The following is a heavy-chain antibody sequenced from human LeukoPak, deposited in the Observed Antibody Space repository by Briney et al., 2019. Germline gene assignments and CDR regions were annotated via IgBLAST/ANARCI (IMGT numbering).Heavy chain of an antibody. CDR1: GFTFYNYA. CDR3: AKDAWYYFDY. Sequence: PGGSLRLSCAVSGFTFYNYAMSWVRQAPGKGLEWVSSISGSGSKTYYADSVKGRFMISRDNSKNTLYLQMNSLRVEDTAVYYCAKDAWYYFDYWGQGTLVTVSS. CDR2: ISGSGSKT. V-gene: IGHV3-23*01. D-gene: IGHD2-8*02. J-gene: IGHJ4*02.